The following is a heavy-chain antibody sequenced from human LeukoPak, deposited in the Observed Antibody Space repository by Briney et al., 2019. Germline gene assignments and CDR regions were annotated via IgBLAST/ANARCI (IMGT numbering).Heavy chain of an antibody. V-gene: IGHV3-9*03. CDR2: ISWNSGSI. D-gene: IGHD3-22*01. J-gene: IGHJ4*02. CDR3: AKAGYYYDSSGYYLDY. Sequence: PGGSLRLSCAASGFTFDDYAMRWVRQAPGKGLEWVSGISWNSGSIGYADSVKGRFTISRDNAKNSLYLQMNSLRAEDMALYYCAKAGYYYDSSGYYLDYWGQGTLVTVSS. CDR1: GFTFDDYA.